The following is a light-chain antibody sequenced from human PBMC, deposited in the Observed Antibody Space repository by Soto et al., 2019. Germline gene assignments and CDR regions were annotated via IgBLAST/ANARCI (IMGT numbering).Light chain of an antibody. CDR1: QDISRW. V-gene: IGKV1D-12*01. CDR2: AAS. J-gene: IGKJ5*01. Sequence: DVQMTQSPSSVSASVGDRVTITCRASQDISRWLAWYQQKPGQAPKFLIYAASNLQSGDPSRFSGSGSGTDFALTISSLQPEDFATYYCQQGNTFPVTFGQGTRLEMK. CDR3: QQGNTFPVT.